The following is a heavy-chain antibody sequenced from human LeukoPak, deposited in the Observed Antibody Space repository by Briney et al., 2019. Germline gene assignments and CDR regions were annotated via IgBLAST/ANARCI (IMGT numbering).Heavy chain of an antibody. CDR1: GGSISTYY. CDR2: IYYSGST. V-gene: IGHV4-59*01. D-gene: IGHD1-26*01. CDR3: ARARGSYDY. Sequence: SKTLSLTCTVSGGSISTYYWSWIRQPPGKELEWIGYIYYSGSTNYNPSLKSRVTISVDTSKNQFSLKLSSVTAADTAVYYCARARGSYDYWGQGTLVTVSS. J-gene: IGHJ4*02.